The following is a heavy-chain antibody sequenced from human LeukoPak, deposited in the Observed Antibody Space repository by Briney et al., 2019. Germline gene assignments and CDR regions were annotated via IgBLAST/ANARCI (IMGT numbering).Heavy chain of an antibody. J-gene: IGHJ5*02. V-gene: IGHV3-23*01. D-gene: IGHD2/OR15-2a*01. CDR3: AKLTRGYCDSSACPNWFDP. Sequence: TGGSLRLSCAASGYTFRSYAISGVRHARGGGLVGVADISDSGGTTYYADSVKGRFTISRDNSKNTLFLQMNSLRGADTALYYCAKLTRGYCDSSACPNWFDPWGRGTLVTVSS. CDR1: GYTFRSYA. CDR2: ISDSGGTT.